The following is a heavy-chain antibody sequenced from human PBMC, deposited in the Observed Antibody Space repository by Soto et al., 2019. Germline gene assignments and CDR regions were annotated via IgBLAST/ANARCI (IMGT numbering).Heavy chain of an antibody. J-gene: IGHJ4*02. D-gene: IGHD3-10*01. CDR1: GFTFSSYA. Sequence: EVQLLESGGGLVQPGGSLRLSCAASGFTFSSYAMSWVRQAPGKGLEWVSAISGSGGSTYYADSEKGRFTISRDNSKNTLYLQMNSLRAEDTAVYYCAKASGWFGEFDYWGQGTLVTVSS. V-gene: IGHV3-23*01. CDR2: ISGSGGST. CDR3: AKASGWFGEFDY.